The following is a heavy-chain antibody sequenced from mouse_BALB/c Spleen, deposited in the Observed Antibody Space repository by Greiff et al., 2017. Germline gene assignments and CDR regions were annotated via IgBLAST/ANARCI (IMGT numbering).Heavy chain of an antibody. CDR2: ISSGGST. V-gene: IGHV5-6-5*01. CDR3: ASTYDYDDWFAY. D-gene: IGHD2-4*01. Sequence: EVQLVESGGGLVKPGGSLKLSCAASGFTFSSYAMSWVRQTPEKRLEWVASISSGGSTYYPDSVKGRFTISRDNARNILYLQMSSLRSEDTAMYYCASTYDYDDWFAYWGQGTLVTVSA. J-gene: IGHJ3*01. CDR1: GFTFSSYA.